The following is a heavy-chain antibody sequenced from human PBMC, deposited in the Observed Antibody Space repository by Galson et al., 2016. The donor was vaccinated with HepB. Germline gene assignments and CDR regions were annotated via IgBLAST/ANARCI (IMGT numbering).Heavy chain of an antibody. Sequence: SETLSLTCTVSGVSITDYYWNWIRQPPGKGLEWVGYTFHSGSTNHNPSLKSRVTMSLDTSKNPLSLKLSSVTAADTAVYYCARSNYFASDIWGQGTMVTVSA. J-gene: IGHJ3*02. CDR1: GVSITDYY. CDR2: TFHSGST. V-gene: IGHV4-59*01. D-gene: IGHD1-7*01. CDR3: ARSNYFASDI.